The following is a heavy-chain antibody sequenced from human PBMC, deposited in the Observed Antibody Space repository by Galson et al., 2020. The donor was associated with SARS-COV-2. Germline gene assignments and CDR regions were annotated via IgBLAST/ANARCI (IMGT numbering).Heavy chain of an antibody. CDR2: ISYDGSNK. CDR3: ARSYSGSYLSWFDP. V-gene: IGHV3-30-3*01. D-gene: IGHD1-26*01. Sequence: GESLKISCVASGFTFSSYAMHWVRQAPGKGLEWVAVISYDGSNKYYADSVKGRFTISRDNSKNTLYLQMNSLRAEDTAVYYCARSYSGSYLSWFDPWGQGTLVTVSS. J-gene: IGHJ5*02. CDR1: GFTFSSYA.